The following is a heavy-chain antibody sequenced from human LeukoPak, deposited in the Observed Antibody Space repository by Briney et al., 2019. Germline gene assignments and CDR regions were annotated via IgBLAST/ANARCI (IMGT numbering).Heavy chain of an antibody. CDR1: GGSFSGYY. J-gene: IGHJ4*02. Sequence: SETLSLTCAVYGGSFSGYYWSWIRQPPGKGLEWIGEINHSGSTNYNPSLKSRVTISVDTSKNQFSLKLSSVTAADTAVYYCARDPSIRIGSRSLDYWGQGTLATVSS. CDR3: ARDPSIRIGSRSLDY. V-gene: IGHV4-34*01. D-gene: IGHD3-16*01. CDR2: INHSGST.